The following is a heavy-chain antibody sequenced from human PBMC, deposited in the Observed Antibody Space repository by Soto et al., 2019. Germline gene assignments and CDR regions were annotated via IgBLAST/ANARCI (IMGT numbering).Heavy chain of an antibody. CDR1: GFTFGGSA. CDR3: TRQTDAVQWLVVPTDYNFDY. Sequence: LRLSCAASGFTFGGSAMHWVRQASGKGLEWVGHIRSKTNSYATAYAESVKGRFTISRDDSMNTAYLQMNSLKTEDTAVYFCTRQTDAVQWLVVPTDYNFDYWGQGTLVTVSS. J-gene: IGHJ4*02. V-gene: IGHV3-73*01. CDR2: IRSKTNSYAT. D-gene: IGHD6-19*01.